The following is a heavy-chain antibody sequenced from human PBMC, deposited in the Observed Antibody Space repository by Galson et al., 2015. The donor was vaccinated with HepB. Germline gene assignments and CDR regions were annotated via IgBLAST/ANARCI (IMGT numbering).Heavy chain of an antibody. CDR2: VYYSGSA. J-gene: IGHJ4*02. CDR3: ARAARHYDRDDYYYLFDY. D-gene: IGHD3-22*01. V-gene: IGHV4-39*01. CDR1: GGSISSTMHY. Sequence: SETLSLTCTVSGGSISSTMHYWVWIRQPPGKGLAWIGTVYYSGSAYYNSSLKSRVTMSVDTSQNQFSLTLRSVTAADTAVYYCARAARHYDRDDYYYLFDYWGQGSLVTVSS.